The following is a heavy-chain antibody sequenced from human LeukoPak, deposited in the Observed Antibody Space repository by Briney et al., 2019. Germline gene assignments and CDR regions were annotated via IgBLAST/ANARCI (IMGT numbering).Heavy chain of an antibody. CDR3: AKDGGDIVVVVAAPGYYGMDV. Sequence: GGSLRLSCAASGFTFSSYGMHWVRQAPGKGLEWVAFIRYDGSNKYYADSVKGRFTISRDNSKNTLYLQMNSLRAEDTAVYYCAKDGGDIVVVVAAPGYYGMDVWGQGTTVTVSS. V-gene: IGHV3-30*02. D-gene: IGHD2-15*01. J-gene: IGHJ6*02. CDR1: GFTFSSYG. CDR2: IRYDGSNK.